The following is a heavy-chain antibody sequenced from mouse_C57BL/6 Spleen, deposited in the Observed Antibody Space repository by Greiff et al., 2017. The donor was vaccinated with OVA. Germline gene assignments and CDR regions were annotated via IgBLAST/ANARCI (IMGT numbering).Heavy chain of an antibody. CDR2: IDPETGGT. Sequence: QVQLQQSGAELVRPGASVTLSCKASGYTFTDYEMHWVKQTPVHGLEWIGAIDPETGGTAYNQKFKGKAILTADKSSSTAYMELRSLTSEDSAVYYCTRGLGLGGDYLDYWGQGTTLTVSS. CDR3: TRGLGLGGDYLDY. D-gene: IGHD4-1*01. V-gene: IGHV1-15*01. CDR1: GYTFTDYE. J-gene: IGHJ2*01.